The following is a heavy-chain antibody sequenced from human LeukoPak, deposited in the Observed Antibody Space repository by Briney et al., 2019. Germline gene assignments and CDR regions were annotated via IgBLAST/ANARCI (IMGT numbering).Heavy chain of an antibody. J-gene: IGHJ6*03. CDR3: ARDFTCSSTSCLLRLGYYYYYMDV. Sequence: PSETLSLTCTVSGGSISSGSYYWSWIRQPAGKGLEWIGRIYTSGSTNYNPSLKSRVTISVDTSKNQFSLKLSSVTAADTAVYYCARDFTCSSTSCLLRLGYYYYYMDVWGKGTTVTVSS. CDR2: IYTSGST. D-gene: IGHD2-2*01. V-gene: IGHV4-61*02. CDR1: GGSISSGSYY.